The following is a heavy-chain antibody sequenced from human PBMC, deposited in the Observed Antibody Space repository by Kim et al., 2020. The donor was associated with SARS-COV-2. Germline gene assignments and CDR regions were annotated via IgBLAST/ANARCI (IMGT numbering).Heavy chain of an antibody. CDR3: ARAPNDFWGGYPYYFDY. J-gene: IGHJ4*02. D-gene: IGHD3-3*01. Sequence: SETLSLTCTVSGGSVRSGSYFWSWIRQPPGKGLEWIGYIYYSGNTNYNPSLKSRVTMSVDTSKNQFSLKLRSVTAADTAVYYCARAPNDFWGGYPYYFDYWGQGTLVTVSS. CDR1: GGSVRSGSYF. V-gene: IGHV4-61*01. CDR2: IYYSGNT.